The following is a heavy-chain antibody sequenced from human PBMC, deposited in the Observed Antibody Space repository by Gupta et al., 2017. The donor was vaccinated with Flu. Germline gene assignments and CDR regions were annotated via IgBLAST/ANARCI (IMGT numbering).Heavy chain of an antibody. CDR2: ISGSGGST. V-gene: IGHV3-23*01. Sequence: EVHLLESGGGLVQPGGSLRLSWPASGFTFSSYAMSWVGQAPGKGMEWVSAISGSGGSTFYADSVKGRFTISRDNSKNSLYLQMNSLRAEDTAVYYCAKEEDTVTIHLVDYWGQGTLVTVSS. CDR1: GFTFSSYA. CDR3: AKEEDTVTIHLVDY. D-gene: IGHD4-17*01. J-gene: IGHJ4*02.